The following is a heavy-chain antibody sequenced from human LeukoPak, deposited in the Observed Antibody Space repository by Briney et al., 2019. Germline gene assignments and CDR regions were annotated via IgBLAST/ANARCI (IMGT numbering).Heavy chain of an antibody. J-gene: IGHJ4*02. Sequence: GGSLRLSCTTSGFTFGDYAMSWFRQAPGKGLEWVGFIRSKTYGGTTEYAASVKGRFTISRDDFKSIAYLQMSSLKTEDTAVYYCARYRSIVGASAPRFDYWGQGTLVTVSS. CDR3: ARYRSIVGASAPRFDY. CDR1: GFTFGDYA. D-gene: IGHD1-26*01. CDR2: IRSKTYGGTT. V-gene: IGHV3-49*03.